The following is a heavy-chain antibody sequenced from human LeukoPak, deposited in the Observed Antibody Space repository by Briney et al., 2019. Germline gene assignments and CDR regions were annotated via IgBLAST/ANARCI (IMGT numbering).Heavy chain of an antibody. D-gene: IGHD5-12*01. CDR2: INSDGSST. V-gene: IGHV3-74*01. CDR1: GFTFSSYW. J-gene: IGHJ4*02. Sequence: PGGSLRLSCAASGFTFSSYWMHWVRQAPGKGLVGVSRINSDGSSTSYAGSVKGRFTISRDNAKNTLYLQMNSLRAEDTAVYYCARDGGYSGYDEYYFDYWGQGTLVTVSS. CDR3: ARDGGYSGYDEYYFDY.